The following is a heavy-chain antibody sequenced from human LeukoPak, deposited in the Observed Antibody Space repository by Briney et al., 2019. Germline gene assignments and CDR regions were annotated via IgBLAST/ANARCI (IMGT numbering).Heavy chain of an antibody. J-gene: IGHJ4*02. Sequence: GGSLRLSCAASGFTFSSYSMNWVRQAPGKGLEWVSSISSSSSYIYYADSVKGRFTISRDNSKNTLYLQMNSLRPEDTAVYYCAKDDYDFWSGYAAWGQGTLVTVSS. CDR2: ISSSSSYI. CDR1: GFTFSSYS. V-gene: IGHV3-21*04. CDR3: AKDDYDFWSGYAA. D-gene: IGHD3-3*01.